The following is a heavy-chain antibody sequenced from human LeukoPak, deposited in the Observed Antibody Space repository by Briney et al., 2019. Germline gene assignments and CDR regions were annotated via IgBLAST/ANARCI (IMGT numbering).Heavy chain of an antibody. CDR1: GGSFSGYY. CDR2: INHSGST. V-gene: IGHV4-34*01. D-gene: IGHD5-18*01. J-gene: IGHJ5*02. Sequence: PSETLSLTCAVYGGSFSGYYWSWIRQPPGKGLEWIGEINHSGSTNYNPSLKSRVTISVDTSKNQFSLKLSSVTAADTAVYYCARGYSYGRNWFDPWGQGTLVTVSS. CDR3: ARGYSYGRNWFDP.